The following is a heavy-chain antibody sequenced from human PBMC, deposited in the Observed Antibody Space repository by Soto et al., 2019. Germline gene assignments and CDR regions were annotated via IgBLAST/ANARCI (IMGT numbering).Heavy chain of an antibody. CDR3: GRVYYESRGHTKYRAFDL. Sequence: EVQLVESGGGLVQPGGSLRLSCAASGFTFSDYSMSWVRQSPGKGLEGVANIKQDGSEEDYVDAVKGPLTISRDNDKNSLYWEMNSLRVEDTAVYDCGRVYYESRGHTKYRAFDLWGQGTMVTVSS. CDR2: IKQDGSEE. V-gene: IGHV3-7*01. CDR1: GFTFSDYS. J-gene: IGHJ3*01. D-gene: IGHD3-22*01.